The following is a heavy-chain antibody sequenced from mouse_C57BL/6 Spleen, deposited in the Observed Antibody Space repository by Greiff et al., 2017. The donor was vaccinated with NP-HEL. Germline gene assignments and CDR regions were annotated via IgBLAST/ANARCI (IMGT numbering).Heavy chain of an antibody. CDR1: GYTFTSYW. Sequence: VQLQQSGAELVMPGASVKLSCKASGYTFTSYWMHWVKQRPGQGLEWIGEIDPSDSYTNYNQKFKGKSTLTVDKSSSTAYMQLSSLTSEDSAVYYCAGTAQASMDYWGQGTSVTVSS. V-gene: IGHV1-69*01. J-gene: IGHJ4*01. CDR3: AGTAQASMDY. D-gene: IGHD3-2*02. CDR2: IDPSDSYT.